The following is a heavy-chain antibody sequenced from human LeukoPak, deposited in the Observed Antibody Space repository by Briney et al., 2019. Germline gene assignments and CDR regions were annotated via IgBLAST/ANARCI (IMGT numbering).Heavy chain of an antibody. V-gene: IGHV3-74*01. J-gene: IGHJ6*02. Sequence: GGSLRLSCAASGFTFTSYRIHWVRQVPGKGLVWDSSINTDGSSTSYAESVKGRFTISRDNAKNTLYLQMNTLRAEDTAVYYCARGYYAMDVWGQGTTVTVSS. CDR1: GFTFTSYR. CDR3: ARGYYAMDV. CDR2: INTDGSST.